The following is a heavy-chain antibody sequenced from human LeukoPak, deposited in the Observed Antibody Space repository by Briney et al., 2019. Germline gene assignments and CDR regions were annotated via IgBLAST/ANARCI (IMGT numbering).Heavy chain of an antibody. CDR3: ARHRWGEADYYYYGMDV. V-gene: IGHV4-59*08. CDR2: IYYSGST. J-gene: IGHJ6*02. D-gene: IGHD3-16*01. Sequence: SETLSLTCAVSGGSISSYYWSWIRQPPGKGLQWIGYIYYSGSTNYNPSLKSRASISGDTSKNQFSLKLTSVTAADTAVYYCARHRWGEADYYYYGMDVWGQGTTVTVSS. CDR1: GGSISSYY.